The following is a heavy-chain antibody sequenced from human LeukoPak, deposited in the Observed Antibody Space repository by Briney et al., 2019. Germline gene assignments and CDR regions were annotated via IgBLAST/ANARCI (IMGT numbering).Heavy chain of an antibody. Sequence: PGGSLRLSCAASGFTFSDYYMSWIRQAPGKGLEGVLYISSSGSTIYYADSVKGRFTISRDNAKNSLYLQMNSLRAEDTAVYYCARDHFGVVPADYWGQGTLVTVSS. CDR3: ARDHFGVVPADY. V-gene: IGHV3-11*01. J-gene: IGHJ4*02. CDR1: GFTFSDYY. CDR2: ISSSGSTI. D-gene: IGHD2-2*01.